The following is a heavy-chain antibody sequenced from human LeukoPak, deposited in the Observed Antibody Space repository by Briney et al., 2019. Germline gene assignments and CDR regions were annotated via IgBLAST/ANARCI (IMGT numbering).Heavy chain of an antibody. V-gene: IGHV3-33*01. CDR2: IRYDGTED. CDR1: GFSFSSHG. D-gene: IGHD2-2*03. CDR3: ARDMDLWFDL. J-gene: IGHJ5*02. Sequence: GNSLRLSCAASGFSFSSHGMHWVRQAPGKGLEWVAVIRYDGTEDSYVDLVKGRFSISRDNSKSTFYLQMNSLRAEDTAVYYCARDMDLWFDLWGQGTLVTVSS.